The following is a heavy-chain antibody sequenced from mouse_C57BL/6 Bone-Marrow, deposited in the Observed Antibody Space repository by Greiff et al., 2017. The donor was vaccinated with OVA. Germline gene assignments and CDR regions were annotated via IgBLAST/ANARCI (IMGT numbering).Heavy chain of an antibody. D-gene: IGHD2-5*01. Sequence: EVKLQESGGDLVKPGGSLKLSCAASGFTFSSYGMSWVRQTPDKRLEWVATISSGGSYTYYPDSVKGRFTISRDNAKNTLYLQMSSLKSEDTAMYYGASLYSNYPWFAYWGQGTLVTVSA. CDR3: ASLYSNYPWFAY. V-gene: IGHV5-6*01. CDR2: ISSGGSYT. CDR1: GFTFSSYG. J-gene: IGHJ3*01.